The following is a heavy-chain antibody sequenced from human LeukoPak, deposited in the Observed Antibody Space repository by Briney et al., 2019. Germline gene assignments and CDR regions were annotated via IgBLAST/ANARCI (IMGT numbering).Heavy chain of an antibody. CDR3: ARARAVTLDY. J-gene: IGHJ4*02. D-gene: IGHD4-17*01. V-gene: IGHV1-3*01. Sequence: ASVRVSCKAAGYSFTSYGMYWVRQATGQRLEWMGWINAGNGNTKYSQKVQGRVTITRDTSASTAYMELSSLRSEDTAVYYCARARAVTLDYWGQGTLVTVSS. CDR1: GYSFTSYG. CDR2: INAGNGNT.